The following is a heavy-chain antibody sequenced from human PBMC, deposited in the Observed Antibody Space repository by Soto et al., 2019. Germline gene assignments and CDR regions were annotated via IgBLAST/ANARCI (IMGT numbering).Heavy chain of an antibody. J-gene: IGHJ4*02. V-gene: IGHV2-5*01. D-gene: IGHD5-18*01. Sequence: SGPTLVNPTQTLTLTCTFSGFSVTTSVVGVGWIRHPPGKSLECLALIFWNDDERYSPSLKSRPTITKDTSKNQVVLTMTNMDPVDTATYDCVHTGYSYDTFGYWGRGTMVTFSS. CDR2: IFWNDDE. CDR1: GFSVTTSVVG. CDR3: VHTGYSYDTFGY.